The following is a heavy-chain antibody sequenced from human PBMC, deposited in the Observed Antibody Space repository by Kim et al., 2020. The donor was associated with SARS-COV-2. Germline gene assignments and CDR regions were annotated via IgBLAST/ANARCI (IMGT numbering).Heavy chain of an antibody. V-gene: IGHV4-34*01. D-gene: IGHD2-2*01. CDR1: GGSFSGYY. Sequence: SETLSLTCAVYGGSFSGYYWSWIRQPPGKGLEWIGEINHSGSTNYNPSLKSRVTISVDTSNNQFSLKLSSVTAADTAVYYCARAPLRGCSSTSCINYYYYYGMDVWGQGTTVTVSS. CDR2: INHSGST. J-gene: IGHJ6*02. CDR3: ARAPLRGCSSTSCINYYYYYGMDV.